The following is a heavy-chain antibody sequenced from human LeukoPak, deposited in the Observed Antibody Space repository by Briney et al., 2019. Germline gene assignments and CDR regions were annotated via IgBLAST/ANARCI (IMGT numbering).Heavy chain of an antibody. CDR1: GFSISSGYY. Sequence: PSKTLSLTCVVSGFSISSGYYWGWIRQPPGKGLEWIGNIHPSGTMFHNSSLNSRVTMSIDTSKNQFSLKLSSVTAADTAVYCAREAERRVVNWGRGTLVTVSS. CDR2: IHPSGTM. J-gene: IGHJ4*02. D-gene: IGHD1-1*01. CDR3: AREAERRVVN. V-gene: IGHV4-38-2*02.